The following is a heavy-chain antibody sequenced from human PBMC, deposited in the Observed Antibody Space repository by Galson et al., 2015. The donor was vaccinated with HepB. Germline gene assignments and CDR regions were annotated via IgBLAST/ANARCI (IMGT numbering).Heavy chain of an antibody. Sequence: SVKVSCKASGYAFTDYVVNWVRQAPGQGLEWMGWMNTNTGKPTYAPGFAGRFVFSLDTSVTTAYLQISSLETDDTAVYYCARSPLRFLDWLPYYDYYYMDVGGEGTTATVSS. CDR1: GYAFTDYV. CDR2: MNTNTGKP. V-gene: IGHV7-4-1*02. CDR3: ARSPLRFLDWLPYYDYYYMDV. J-gene: IGHJ6*03. D-gene: IGHD3-3*01.